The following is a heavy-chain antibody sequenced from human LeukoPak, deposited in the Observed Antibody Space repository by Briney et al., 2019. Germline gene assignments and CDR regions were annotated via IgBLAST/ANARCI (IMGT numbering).Heavy chain of an antibody. CDR1: GGSISSGGYF. J-gene: IGHJ3*02. D-gene: IGHD6-19*01. V-gene: IGHV4-61*08. Sequence: SETLSLTCTVSGGSISSGGYFWSWIRQHPGKGLEWIGYIYYSGSTNYNPSLKSRVTMSVDTSKNQFSLKLASVTAADTAVYYCARLRPVAGYDAFDIWGHGTMVTVSS. CDR3: ARLRPVAGYDAFDI. CDR2: IYYSGST.